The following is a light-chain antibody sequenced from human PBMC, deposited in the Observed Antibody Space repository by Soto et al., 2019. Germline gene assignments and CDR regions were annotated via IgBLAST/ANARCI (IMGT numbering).Light chain of an antibody. Sequence: DIPMNQSPATLSASVGDRVTITCRASQSISSWLAWYQQKPGKAPKLLIYDASSLESGVPSRFSGSGSGTEFTLTISSLQPDDFATYYCQQYNSYSQTFGQGTMVDI. CDR3: QQYNSYSQT. CDR1: QSISSW. CDR2: DAS. J-gene: IGKJ1*01. V-gene: IGKV1-5*01.